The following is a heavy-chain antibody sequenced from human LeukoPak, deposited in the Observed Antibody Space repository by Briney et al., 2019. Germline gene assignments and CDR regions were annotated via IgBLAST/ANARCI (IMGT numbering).Heavy chain of an antibody. J-gene: IGHJ4*02. CDR1: GFTFDDYG. Sequence: PGGSLRLSCAASGFTFDDYGMSWVRQAPGKGLEWVSGINWNGGSTGYADSVKGRFTISRDNAKNSLYLQMNSLRAEDTALYYRARDLGSPIVVVPAAVDYWGQGTLVTVSS. CDR3: ARDLGSPIVVVPAAVDY. V-gene: IGHV3-20*04. CDR2: INWNGGST. D-gene: IGHD2-2*01.